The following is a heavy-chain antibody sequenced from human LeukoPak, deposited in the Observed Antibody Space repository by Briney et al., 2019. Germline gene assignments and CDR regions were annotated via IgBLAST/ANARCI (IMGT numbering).Heavy chain of an antibody. V-gene: IGHV4-39*01. CDR1: GGSISSSSYY. CDR2: IYYSGST. CDR3: ARQTLAGITIFGVVTKPPDY. Sequence: SETLSLTCTVSGGSISSSSYYWGWIRQPPGKGLEWIGSIYYSGSTYYNPSLKSRVTISVDTSKNQFSLKLSSVTAADTAVYYCARQTLAGITIFGVVTKPPDYWGQGTLVTVSS. D-gene: IGHD3-3*01. J-gene: IGHJ4*02.